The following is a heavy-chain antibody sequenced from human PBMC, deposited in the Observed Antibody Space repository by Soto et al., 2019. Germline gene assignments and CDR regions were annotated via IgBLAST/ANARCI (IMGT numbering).Heavy chain of an antibody. Sequence: SETLSLTCTVSGGSISSGGYYWSWIRQHPGKGLEWIGYIYYSGSTYYNPSLKSRVTISVDTSKNQFSLKLSSVTAADTAAYYCARYDYDSSGDNWFDPWGQRTLVTVSS. J-gene: IGHJ5*02. CDR3: ARYDYDSSGDNWFDP. CDR1: GGSISSGGYY. V-gene: IGHV4-31*03. D-gene: IGHD3-22*01. CDR2: IYYSGST.